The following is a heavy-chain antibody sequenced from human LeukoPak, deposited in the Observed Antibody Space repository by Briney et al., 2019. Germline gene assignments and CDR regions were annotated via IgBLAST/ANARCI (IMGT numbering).Heavy chain of an antibody. CDR2: ISYDGSNT. V-gene: IGHV3-30*18. CDR3: AKDLVPAAYYYGMDV. CDR1: GFTFSSYG. Sequence: PGGSLRLSCAVSGFTFSSYGMHWVRQAPGKGLEWLALISYDGSNTYYADSVKGRFTISRDNSKNTLYLQMNSLRAEDTAVYYCAKDLVPAAYYYGMDVWGQGTTVTASS. D-gene: IGHD2-2*01. J-gene: IGHJ6*02.